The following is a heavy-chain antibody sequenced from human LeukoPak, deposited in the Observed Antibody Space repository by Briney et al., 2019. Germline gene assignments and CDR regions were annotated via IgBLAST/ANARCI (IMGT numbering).Heavy chain of an antibody. Sequence: PGGSLRLSCAASGFTVSSNYMSWVRQAPGKGLEWVSVIYSGGSTYYADSVKGRFTISRDNSKNTLYLQMNSLRAEDTAVYYCARDDRGYMDAFDIWGQGTMVTVSS. V-gene: IGHV3-53*01. CDR1: GFTVSSNY. CDR2: IYSGGST. D-gene: IGHD5-18*01. CDR3: ARDDRGYMDAFDI. J-gene: IGHJ3*02.